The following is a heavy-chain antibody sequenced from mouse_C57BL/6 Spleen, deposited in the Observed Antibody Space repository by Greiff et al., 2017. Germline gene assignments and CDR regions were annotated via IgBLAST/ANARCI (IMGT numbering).Heavy chain of an antibody. Sequence: VHLVESGPGLVQPSQSLSITCTVSGFSLTSYGVHWVRQSPGKGLEWLVVIWSGGSTDSNAAFISRLSISKDNSKSQVFFKMNSLQADDTAIYYCARNRGLLHAMDYWGQGTSVTVSS. V-gene: IGHV2-2*01. J-gene: IGHJ4*01. D-gene: IGHD2-10*01. CDR1: GFSLTSYG. CDR3: ARNRGLLHAMDY. CDR2: IWSGGST.